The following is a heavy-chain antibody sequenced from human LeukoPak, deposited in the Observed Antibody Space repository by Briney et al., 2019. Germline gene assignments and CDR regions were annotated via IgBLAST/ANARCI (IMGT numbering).Heavy chain of an antibody. CDR1: GFTFHDYS. V-gene: IGHV3-9*01. Sequence: GRSLRLSCATSGFTFHDYSMHWVRQVPGKGPEWVSGITWNSGRIGYADSVKGRFTISRDNAKNSLYLQMNSLRAEDTALYYCAKDIEGAGTYYPRSGMDVWGQGTTVTVSS. J-gene: IGHJ6*02. CDR2: ITWNSGRI. CDR3: AKDIEGAGTYYPRSGMDV. D-gene: IGHD3-10*01.